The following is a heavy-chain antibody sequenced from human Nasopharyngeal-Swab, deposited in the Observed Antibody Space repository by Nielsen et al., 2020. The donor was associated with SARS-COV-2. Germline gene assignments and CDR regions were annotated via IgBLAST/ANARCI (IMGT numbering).Heavy chain of an antibody. D-gene: IGHD3-22*01. Sequence: GESLKISCAASGFTFTSYNMNWVRQAPAKGLEWVSSISFSSSYIYYADSVKGRFTLSRDNAKKSLYLQMNSLRAEDSAVYYCARSKISPSSYYDSSGYYGSYGMDVWGQGTTVTVSS. J-gene: IGHJ6*02. V-gene: IGHV3-21*01. CDR2: ISFSSSYI. CDR1: GFTFTSYN. CDR3: ARSKISPSSYYDSSGYYGSYGMDV.